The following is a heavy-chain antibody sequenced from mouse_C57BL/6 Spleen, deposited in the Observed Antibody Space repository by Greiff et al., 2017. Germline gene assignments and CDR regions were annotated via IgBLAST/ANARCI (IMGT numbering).Heavy chain of an antibody. V-gene: IGHV5-4*01. CDR1: GFTFSSYA. Sequence: EVQVVESGGDLVKPGGSLKLSCAASGFTFSSYAMSWVRQTPEKRLEWVATISDGGSYTYYPDNVKGRFTISRDNAKNNLYLQMSHLKSEDTAMYYCARGPCAYWGQGTLVTVSA. CDR2: ISDGGSYT. J-gene: IGHJ3*01. CDR3: ARGPCAY.